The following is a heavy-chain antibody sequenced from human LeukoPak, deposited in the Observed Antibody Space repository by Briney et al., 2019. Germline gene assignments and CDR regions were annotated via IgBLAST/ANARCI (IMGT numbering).Heavy chain of an antibody. D-gene: IGHD2-8*02. CDR2: ISDRGVIT. CDR3: AKDAPGAGGYDI. Sequence: PGGSLRLSCAASGFTLSSYAMSWVRQAPGKGLEGVSTISDRGVITYYADSVKGRFTISRDNSKNTLYLQMDSLRAEDTAVYYCAKDAPGAGGYDIWGQGTMVTVSS. CDR1: GFTLSSYA. J-gene: IGHJ3*02. V-gene: IGHV3-23*01.